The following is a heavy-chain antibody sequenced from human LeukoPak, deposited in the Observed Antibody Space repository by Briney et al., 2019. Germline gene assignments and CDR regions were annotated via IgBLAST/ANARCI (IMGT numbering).Heavy chain of an antibody. CDR3: ARGKPLEPLDY. J-gene: IGHJ4*02. CDR2: IYYSGST. D-gene: IGHD1-1*01. V-gene: IGHV4-59*01. CDR1: GGSLSYYW. Sequence: SETLSLTCTVSGGSLSYYWWSWIRQPPGKGLEWIGYIYYSGSTNYNPSLKSRVTISVDTPKNQFSLKLVSVTAADTAVYFCARGKPLEPLDYWGQGTLVTVSS.